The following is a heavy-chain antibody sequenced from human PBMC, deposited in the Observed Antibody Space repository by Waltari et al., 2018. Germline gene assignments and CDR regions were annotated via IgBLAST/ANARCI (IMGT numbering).Heavy chain of an antibody. J-gene: IGHJ3*02. CDR1: GFTFSSYA. CDR3: ARDSGRAFDI. V-gene: IGHV3-30-3*01. Sequence: VQLVESGGGVVQPGRSLRLSCAASGFTFSSYAMHWVRQAPGKGLEWVAVISYDGSNKYYADSVKGRFTISRDNSKNTLYLQMNSLRAEDTAVYYCARDSGRAFDIWGQGTMVTVSS. D-gene: IGHD3-10*01. CDR2: ISYDGSNK.